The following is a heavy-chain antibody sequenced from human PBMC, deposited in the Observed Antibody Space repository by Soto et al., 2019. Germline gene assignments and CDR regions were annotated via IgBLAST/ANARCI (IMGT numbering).Heavy chain of an antibody. CDR1: GYTFTSYY. CDR3: ARDFAFDY. J-gene: IGHJ4*02. Sequence: QVQLVQSGAEVKKPGASVKVSCKASGYTFTSYYMHWVRQAPGQGLEWMGIINPIGGSTNYAQKFPGRVTMTRDTSTSTVYMELSSVRSEDTAVYYCARDFAFDYWGQGTLVTVSS. CDR2: INPIGGST. D-gene: IGHD3-3*01. V-gene: IGHV1-46*01.